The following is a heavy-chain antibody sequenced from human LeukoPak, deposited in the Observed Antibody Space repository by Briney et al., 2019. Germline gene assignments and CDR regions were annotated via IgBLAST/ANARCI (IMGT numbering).Heavy chain of an antibody. V-gene: IGHV3-21*01. CDR1: GFTFSSYS. CDR3: ARDRDIVVVVADIDAFDI. Sequence: PGGSLRLSCAASGFTFSSYSMNWVRQVPGKGLEWVSSISSSSSYIYYADSVKGRFTISRDNAKNSLYLQMNSLRAEDTAVYYCARDRDIVVVVADIDAFDIWGQGTMVTVSS. J-gene: IGHJ3*02. CDR2: ISSSSSYI. D-gene: IGHD2-15*01.